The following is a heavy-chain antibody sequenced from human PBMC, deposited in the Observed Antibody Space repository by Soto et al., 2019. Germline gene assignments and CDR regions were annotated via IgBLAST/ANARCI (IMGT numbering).Heavy chain of an antibody. CDR3: ARVGYYYDSSGYGAVY. Sequence: QVQLVQSGAEVKKPGSSVKVSCKASGGTFSSYAISWVRQAPGQGLEWMGGIIPIFGTANYAQKFQGRVTITADESTSTAYMELSRLRSEDTAVYYCARVGYYYDSSGYGAVYWGQGTLVTVSS. D-gene: IGHD3-22*01. CDR1: GGTFSSYA. CDR2: IIPIFGTA. J-gene: IGHJ4*02. V-gene: IGHV1-69*01.